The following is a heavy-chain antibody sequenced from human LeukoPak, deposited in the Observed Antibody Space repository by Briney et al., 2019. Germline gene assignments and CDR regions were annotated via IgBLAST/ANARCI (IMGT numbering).Heavy chain of an antibody. Sequence: SQTLSLTCAISGDSVSSNSAAWNWIGQSPSRGLEWLGRTYYRSKWYTDFALSVKSRITINPDTSKNQFSLQLNSVTPDDTAVYYCVRDVTGFDYWGQGTLVAVSS. CDR1: GDSVSSNSAA. CDR2: TYYRSKWYT. V-gene: IGHV6-1*01. D-gene: IGHD1-1*01. J-gene: IGHJ4*02. CDR3: VRDVTGFDY.